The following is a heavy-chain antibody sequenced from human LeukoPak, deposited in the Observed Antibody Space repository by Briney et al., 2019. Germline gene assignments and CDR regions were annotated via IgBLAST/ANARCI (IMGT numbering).Heavy chain of an antibody. V-gene: IGHV1-2*02. CDR1: GYTFTGYY. CDR2: INPNSGGT. CDR3: ASGVVPAAIGWNWFDP. D-gene: IGHD2-2*01. Sequence: ASVKVSCKASGYTFTGYYMHWVRQAPGQGLEWMGWINPNSGGTNYAQKFQGRVTMTRDTSISTAYMELSRLRSDDTAVYYCASGVVPAAIGWNWFDPWGQGTLVTVSP. J-gene: IGHJ5*02.